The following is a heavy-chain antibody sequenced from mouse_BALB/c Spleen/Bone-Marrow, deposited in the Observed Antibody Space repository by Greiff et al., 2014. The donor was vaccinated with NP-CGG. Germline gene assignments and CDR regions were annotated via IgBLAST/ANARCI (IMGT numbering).Heavy chain of an antibody. CDR2: IDPANGNT. Sequence: VQLKESGAELVKPGASVKLSCTASGFNIKDTYMHWVKQRPEQGLEWIGRIDPANGNTKYDPKFQGKATITADTSSNTAYLQLSSLTSEDTAVYYCARNGNYGAWFAYWGRGTLVTVSA. D-gene: IGHD2-1*01. J-gene: IGHJ3*01. V-gene: IGHV14-3*02. CDR3: ARNGNYGAWFAY. CDR1: GFNIKDTY.